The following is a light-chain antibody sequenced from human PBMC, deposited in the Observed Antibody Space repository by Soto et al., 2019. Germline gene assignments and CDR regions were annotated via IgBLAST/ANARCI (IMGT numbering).Light chain of an antibody. V-gene: IGLV2-23*02. CDR3: CSYVGSSIVM. Sequence: QSVLTQPASVSVSPGQSITISCTGTSSDVGLYNLVSWYQQLPGKAPKLIIYEVNERPSGISDRFSGSKSGNTASLTISGLQDEDEADYYCCSYVGSSIVMFGGGTKVTVL. CDR1: SSDVGLYNL. J-gene: IGLJ3*02. CDR2: EVN.